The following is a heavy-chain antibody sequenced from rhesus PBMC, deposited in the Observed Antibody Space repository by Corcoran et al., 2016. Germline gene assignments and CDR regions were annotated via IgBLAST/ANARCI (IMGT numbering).Heavy chain of an antibody. CDR3: AREMNGGGGVCYLDY. CDR2: IIGSSGST. V-gene: IGHV4-165*01. D-gene: IGHD2-39*02. Sequence: QVQLQASGPGLVEPSEHLSLPCPVSGCSFSGYYLGWFRQPPGQGLEWIGYIIGSSGSTDYNPSLKSRVTISTDTSKNQCSLKLSSVTAADTAVYYCAREMNGGGGVCYLDYWGQGVLVTVSS. J-gene: IGHJ4*01. CDR1: GCSFSGYY.